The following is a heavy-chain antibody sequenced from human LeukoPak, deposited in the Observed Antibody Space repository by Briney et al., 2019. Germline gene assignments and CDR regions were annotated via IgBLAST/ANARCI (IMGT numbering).Heavy chain of an antibody. J-gene: IGHJ6*03. Sequence: GGSLRLSCAASGFTFSSYAMHWVRQAPGKGLEWVAVISYDGSNKYYADSVKGRFTISRDNSKNTLYLQMNSLRAEDTAVYYCANDNKAYYYYMDVWGKGTTVTVSS. V-gene: IGHV3-30-3*02. CDR3: ANDNKAYYYYMDV. CDR2: ISYDGSNK. CDR1: GFTFSSYA.